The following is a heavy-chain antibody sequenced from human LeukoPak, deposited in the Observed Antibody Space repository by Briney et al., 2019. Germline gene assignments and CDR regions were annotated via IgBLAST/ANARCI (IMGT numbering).Heavy chain of an antibody. D-gene: IGHD1-26*01. CDR1: GGSFSGYY. Sequence: SETLSLTCAVYGGSFSGYYWSWIRQPPGKGLEWIGEINHSGSTNYNPSLRSRVTISVDTSKNQFSLKLSSVTAADTAVYYCARDYLGVARQFDYWGQGTLVTVSS. J-gene: IGHJ4*02. CDR2: INHSGST. CDR3: ARDYLGVARQFDY. V-gene: IGHV4-34*01.